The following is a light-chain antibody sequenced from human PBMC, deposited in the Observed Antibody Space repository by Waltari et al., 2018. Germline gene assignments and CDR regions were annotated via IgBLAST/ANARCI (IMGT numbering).Light chain of an antibody. Sequence: DIQMTQSPSSLSASVGDRVTIPCRASENVNNYLNWYQQKPGKAHKLLIYKASTLQSGVPSSFSGSGSGTDYTFTISSLQSEDVATYYCQHNYGTPYSFGQGTKVEIK. CDR2: KAS. V-gene: IGKV1-39*01. J-gene: IGKJ2*03. CDR1: ENVNNY. CDR3: QHNYGTPYS.